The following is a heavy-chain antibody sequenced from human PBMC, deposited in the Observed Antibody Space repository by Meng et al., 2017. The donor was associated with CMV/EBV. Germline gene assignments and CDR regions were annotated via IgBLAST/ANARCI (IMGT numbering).Heavy chain of an antibody. CDR2: ISSSSSTI. CDR3: ARDLATVTTEWVWAYYYGMDV. D-gene: IGHD4-11*01. Sequence: GESLKISCAASGFTFSSYEMNWVRQAPGKGLEWVSYISSSSSTIYYADSVKGRFTISRDNAKNSLYLQMNSLRAEDTAVYYCARDLATVTTEWVWAYYYGMDVWGQGTTVTVSS. CDR1: GFTFSSYE. V-gene: IGHV3-48*03. J-gene: IGHJ6*02.